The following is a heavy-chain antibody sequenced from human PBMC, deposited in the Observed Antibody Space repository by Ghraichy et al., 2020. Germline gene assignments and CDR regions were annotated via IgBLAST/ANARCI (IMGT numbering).Heavy chain of an antibody. CDR1: GYTFTGYY. Sequence: ASVKVSCKASGYTFTGYYMHWVRQAPGQGLEWMGWINPNSGGTNYAQKFQGWVTMTRDTSISTAYMELSRLRSDDTAVYYCARAGYSSSPLLDWGQGTLVTVSS. CDR3: ARAGYSSSPLLD. V-gene: IGHV1-2*04. J-gene: IGHJ4*02. CDR2: INPNSGGT. D-gene: IGHD6-13*01.